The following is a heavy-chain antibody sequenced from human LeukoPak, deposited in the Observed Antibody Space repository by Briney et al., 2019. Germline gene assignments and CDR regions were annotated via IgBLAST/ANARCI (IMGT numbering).Heavy chain of an antibody. D-gene: IGHD6-19*01. V-gene: IGHV1-69*13. Sequence: SVKVSCKASGGTFSSYAISWVRQGPGQGLEWMGGIIPIFGTANYAQKFQGRVTITADESTSTAYMELSSLRSDDTAVYYCARGVLLIVAGTAPNSYWGQGTLVTVSS. CDR2: IIPIFGTA. J-gene: IGHJ4*02. CDR3: ARGVLLIVAGTAPNSY. CDR1: GGTFSSYA.